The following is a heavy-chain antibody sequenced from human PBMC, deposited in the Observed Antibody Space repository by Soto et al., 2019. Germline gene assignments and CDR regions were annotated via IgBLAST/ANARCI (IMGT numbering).Heavy chain of an antibody. D-gene: IGHD4-4*01. V-gene: IGHV3-23*01. Sequence: GGSLRLSCAAPGFPFSSYVMSWVRQAPGKGLEWVSGISGGGSNTFYADSVKGRFTISRDNSKNTLLLQMNSLGAEDTAVYYCAKDSNKYSSSLRGRYFDYWGQGSGVTVSS. CDR1: GFPFSSYV. CDR2: ISGGGSNT. J-gene: IGHJ4*02. CDR3: AKDSNKYSSSLRGRYFDY.